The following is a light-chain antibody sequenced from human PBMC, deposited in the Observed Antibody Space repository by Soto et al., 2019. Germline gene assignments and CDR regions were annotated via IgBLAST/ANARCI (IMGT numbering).Light chain of an antibody. CDR2: DVS. Sequence: QSVLTQPASVSGSLGQSITIFCSGTSRDVAGYDYVSWYQQYPAKAPKVMIYDVSRRPSGVPDRFSGSKSGNTASLTISGLQAEDEAVYYCCSYAGNKTVVFGGGTKVTVL. CDR3: CSYAGNKTVV. V-gene: IGLV2-11*01. CDR1: SRDVAGYDY. J-gene: IGLJ3*02.